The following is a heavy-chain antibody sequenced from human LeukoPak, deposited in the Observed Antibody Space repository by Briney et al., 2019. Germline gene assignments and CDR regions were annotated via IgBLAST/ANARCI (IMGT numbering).Heavy chain of an antibody. CDR1: GYTFTSYG. J-gene: IGHJ4*02. D-gene: IGHD5-12*01. CDR3: ARGGYSGYDPPNDY. V-gene: IGHV1-2*02. Sequence: GASVKVSCKASGYTFTSYGISWVRQAPGQGLEWMGGINPNSGGTNYAQKFQGRVTMTRDTSISTAYMELSRLRSDDTAVYYCARGGYSGYDPPNDYWGQGTLVTVSS. CDR2: INPNSGGT.